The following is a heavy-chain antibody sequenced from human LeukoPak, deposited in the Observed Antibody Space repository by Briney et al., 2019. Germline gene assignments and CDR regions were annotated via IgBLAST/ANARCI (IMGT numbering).Heavy chain of an antibody. CDR3: ARSTEYHTSSWYIY. Sequence: ASVKVSCKASGYTFTGYYMHWVRQAPGQGLEWMGWINPNSGGTNYAQKFQGRVTMTRDTSISTAYMELSRLRSEDTAVYYCARSTEYHTSSWYIYWGQGALVTVSS. CDR1: GYTFTGYY. V-gene: IGHV1-2*02. J-gene: IGHJ4*02. CDR2: INPNSGGT. D-gene: IGHD6-13*01.